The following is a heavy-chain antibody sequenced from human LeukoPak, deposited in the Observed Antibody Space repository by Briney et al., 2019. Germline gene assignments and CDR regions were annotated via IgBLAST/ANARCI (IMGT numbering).Heavy chain of an antibody. J-gene: IGHJ4*02. CDR2: ISDDGSEK. Sequence: GGSLRLSCAASGFTFRRFDMHWVRQAPGKGLEWVAVISDDGSEKHYVDSVRGRFTISRDNSKNTVDLQMDSLRIDDTAVYYCARDGVLWSPGYFDYWGQGTLGTASS. CDR1: GFTFRRFD. D-gene: IGHD3-10*01. CDR3: ARDGVLWSPGYFDY. V-gene: IGHV3-30*03.